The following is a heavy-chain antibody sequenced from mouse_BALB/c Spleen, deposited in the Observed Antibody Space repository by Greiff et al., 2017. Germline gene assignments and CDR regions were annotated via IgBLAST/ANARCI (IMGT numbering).Heavy chain of an antibody. D-gene: IGHD2-1*01. CDR1: GFTFSSYA. V-gene: IGHV5-9-3*01. Sequence: EVKLVESGGGLVKPGGSLKLSCAASGFTFSSYAMSWVRQTPEKRLAWVATISSGGSYTYYPDSVTGRFPISRDNAKNTLYLQMSSLRSEDTAMYYCARRGDGNYYFDYWGQGTTLTVSS. J-gene: IGHJ2*01. CDR2: ISSGGSYT. CDR3: ARRGDGNYYFDY.